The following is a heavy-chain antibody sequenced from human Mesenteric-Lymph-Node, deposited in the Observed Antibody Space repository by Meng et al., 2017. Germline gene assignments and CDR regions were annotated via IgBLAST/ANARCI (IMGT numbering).Heavy chain of an antibody. J-gene: IGHJ4*02. V-gene: IGHV1-69*06. CDR1: GGTFSSYA. CDR3: ARDPGMVASYFDY. D-gene: IGHD1-26*01. Sequence: QVRLVQSGAGGEKPGCSVKVACKASGGTFSSYAISWVRQAPGQGLEWMGGIIPIFGTANYAQKFQGRVTITADKSTSTAYMELSSLRSEDTAVYYCARDPGMVASYFDYWGQGTLVTVSS. CDR2: IIPIFGTA.